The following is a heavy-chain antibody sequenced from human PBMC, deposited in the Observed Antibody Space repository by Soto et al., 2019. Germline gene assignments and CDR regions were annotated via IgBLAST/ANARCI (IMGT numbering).Heavy chain of an antibody. CDR1: GGSISSGGYY. D-gene: IGHD3-22*01. V-gene: IGHV4-31*03. CDR3: ARGPTDSSGYYFLDY. CDR2: IYYSGST. J-gene: IGHJ4*02. Sequence: QVQLQESGPGLVKPSQTLSLTCTVSGGSISSGGYYWSWIRQHPGKGLEWIGYIYYSGSTYYNPSLKSRVTTSVDTSKNQFSLKLSSVTAADTAVYYCARGPTDSSGYYFLDYWGQGTLVTVSS.